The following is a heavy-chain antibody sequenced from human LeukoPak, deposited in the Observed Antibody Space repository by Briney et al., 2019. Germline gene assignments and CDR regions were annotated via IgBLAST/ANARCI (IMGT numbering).Heavy chain of an antibody. CDR1: GFTFSSYW. Sequence: GGSLRLSCVASGFTFSSYWMHWVRQAPGKRLVWVSRSNSDGSSTSYAESVKGRLTISRDNAKNTLYLQMNSLRAEDTAVYYCARGASGSSWFGGFDFWGQGTLVTVSS. CDR3: ARGASGSSWFGGFDF. V-gene: IGHV3-74*01. J-gene: IGHJ4*02. D-gene: IGHD6-13*01. CDR2: SNSDGSST.